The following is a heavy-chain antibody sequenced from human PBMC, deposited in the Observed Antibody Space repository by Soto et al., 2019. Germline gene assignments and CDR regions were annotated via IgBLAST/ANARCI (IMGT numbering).Heavy chain of an antibody. V-gene: IGHV5-51*01. CDR2: IYPGDSDT. D-gene: IGHD5-12*01. CDR3: ARHRALMATMQDYYYGMDV. J-gene: IGHJ6*02. Sequence: PGESLSSGWKGSGYSFAGYWVGWVRQMPGKGLEWRGIIYPGDSDTRYSPYLQGQVTISADKSISNAYLQWSSLKASDTAMYYCARHRALMATMQDYYYGMDVWGQGTTVTRS. CDR1: GYSFAGYW.